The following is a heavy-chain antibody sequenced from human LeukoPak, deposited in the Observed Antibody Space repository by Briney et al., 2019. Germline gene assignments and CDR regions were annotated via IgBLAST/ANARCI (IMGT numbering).Heavy chain of an antibody. J-gene: IGHJ2*01. V-gene: IGHV3-15*01. CDR2: IRSQVDGGTA. CDR3: ATVYWYFDL. CDR1: GFTFSSYA. Sequence: GSLRLSCAASGFTFSSYAMSWVRQAPGKGLEWVGLIRSQVDGGTADYAAAVKGRFSISRDDSKNTLHLQMRSLKTEDTAVYYCATVYWYFDLWGLGTLVSVSA.